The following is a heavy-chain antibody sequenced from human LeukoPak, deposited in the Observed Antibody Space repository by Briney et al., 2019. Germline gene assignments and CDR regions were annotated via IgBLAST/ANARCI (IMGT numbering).Heavy chain of an antibody. CDR2: IHISGST. CDR1: GDSISNDY. V-gene: IGHV4-4*07. D-gene: IGHD2-2*01. Sequence: PSETLSLTCTVSGDSISNDYWSWIRQPAGKGPEWIGRIHISGSTNYNPSLKSRVTMSVDTSKNQFSLKLSSVTAADTAVYYCARDRCRSSTRQNDGVWFDHWGQGTLVTVSS. CDR3: ARDRCRSSTRQNDGVWFDH. J-gene: IGHJ5*02.